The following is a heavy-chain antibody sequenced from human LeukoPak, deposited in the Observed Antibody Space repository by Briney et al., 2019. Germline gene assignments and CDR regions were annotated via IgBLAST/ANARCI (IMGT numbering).Heavy chain of an antibody. Sequence: SETLSLTCTVSGGSISSSSYYWDWIRPRPGKGLEWIGTIYYSGTTYYNPSLKSRVTISVDTSRNQFSLKLSSVTATDTAVYYCARMIGDDAFDIWGQGTMVTVSS. J-gene: IGHJ3*02. CDR2: IYYSGTT. D-gene: IGHD3-22*01. CDR3: ARMIGDDAFDI. CDR1: GGSISSSSYY. V-gene: IGHV4-39*01.